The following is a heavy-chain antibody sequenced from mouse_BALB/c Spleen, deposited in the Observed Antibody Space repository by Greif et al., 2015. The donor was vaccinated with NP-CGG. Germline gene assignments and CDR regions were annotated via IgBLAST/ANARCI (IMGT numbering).Heavy chain of an antibody. CDR1: GYAFSSYW. Sequence: QVQLQQSGAELVRPGSSVKISCKASGYAFSSYWMNWVKQRPGQGLEWIGQIYPGDGDTNYNGKFKGKATLTADKSSSTAYMQLSSLTSEDSAVYFCARGTPMDYWGQGTSVTVSS. V-gene: IGHV1-80*01. CDR2: IYPGDGDT. D-gene: IGHD3-3*01. CDR3: ARGTPMDY. J-gene: IGHJ4*01.